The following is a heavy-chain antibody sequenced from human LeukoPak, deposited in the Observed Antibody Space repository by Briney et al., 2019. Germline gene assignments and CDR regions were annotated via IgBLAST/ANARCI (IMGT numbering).Heavy chain of an antibody. CDR2: IKEDGSEK. J-gene: IGHJ4*02. CDR1: GFTFSSYW. D-gene: IGHD6-13*01. V-gene: IGHV3-7*03. Sequence: GGSLRLSCVASGFTFSSYWMSWVRQAPGKGLEWVANIKEDGSEKYYVDSVEGRFTISRDNAKNSLYLQMNSLRAEDTAIYYCAKDRSSSWYYDYWGQGTLVTVSS. CDR3: AKDRSSSWYYDY.